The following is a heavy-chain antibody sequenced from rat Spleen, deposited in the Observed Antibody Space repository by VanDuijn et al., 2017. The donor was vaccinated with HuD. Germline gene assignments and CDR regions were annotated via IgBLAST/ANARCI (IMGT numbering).Heavy chain of an antibody. CDR2: ISYDGSST. D-gene: IGHD1-11*01. J-gene: IGHJ2*01. CDR1: GFTFSNYG. V-gene: IGHV5-29*01. Sequence: EVQLVESGGGLVQPGRSLKLSCAASGFTFSNYGMAWVRQAPTKGLEWVATISYDGSSTYYRDSVKGRFTISRDNAKSTLYLQMDSLRSEDTATYYCARDHGGSYYWGQGVMVTVSS. CDR3: ARDHGGSYY.